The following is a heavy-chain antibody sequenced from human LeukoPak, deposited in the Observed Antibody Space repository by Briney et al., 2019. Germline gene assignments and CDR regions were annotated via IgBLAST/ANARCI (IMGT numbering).Heavy chain of an antibody. CDR1: GGSISSYY. D-gene: IGHD5-12*01. Sequence: PSETLSLTCTVSGGSISSYYWSWIRQPPGKGLEWIGYIYYSGSTNYNPSLKSRVTISVDTSKNQFSLKLSSVTAADTVVYYCASTEADAFDIWGQGTMVTVSS. J-gene: IGHJ3*02. CDR3: ASTEADAFDI. V-gene: IGHV4-59*12. CDR2: IYYSGST.